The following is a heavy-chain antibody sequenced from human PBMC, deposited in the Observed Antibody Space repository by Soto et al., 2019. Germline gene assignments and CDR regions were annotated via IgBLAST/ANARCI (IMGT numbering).Heavy chain of an antibody. CDR3: AATKDGGGYYYVY. D-gene: IGHD3-22*01. Sequence: QVQLQESGPGLVKPSQTLSLTCTVSGGSISSGGYYWSWIRQHPGMGLEWIGYIDYSGSTYYTPSLKSRGTLSVDTSKNQSALKLSSVTAAYTAGYYCAATKDGGGYYYVYWGQGTLVTVSS. J-gene: IGHJ4*02. CDR2: IDYSGST. V-gene: IGHV4-31*03. CDR1: GGSISSGGYY.